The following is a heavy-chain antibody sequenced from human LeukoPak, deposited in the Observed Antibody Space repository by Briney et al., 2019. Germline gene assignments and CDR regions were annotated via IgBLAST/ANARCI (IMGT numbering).Heavy chain of an antibody. CDR2: ISYDGSNK. Sequence: GGSLRLSCAASGFTFSSYGMHWVRQAPGKGLEWVAVISYDGSNKYYADSVKGRCTISRDNSKNTLYLQMNSLRAEDTAVYYCAKDKMATTTYFDYWGQGTLVTVSS. CDR1: GFTFSSYG. D-gene: IGHD5-24*01. J-gene: IGHJ4*02. CDR3: AKDKMATTTYFDY. V-gene: IGHV3-30*18.